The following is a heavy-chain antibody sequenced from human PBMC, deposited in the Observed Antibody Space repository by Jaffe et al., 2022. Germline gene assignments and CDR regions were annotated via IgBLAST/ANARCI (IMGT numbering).Heavy chain of an antibody. J-gene: IGHJ3*02. CDR2: ISYDGSNK. Sequence: QVQLVESGGGVVQPGRSLRLSCAASGFTFSSYGMHWVRQAPGKGLEWVAVISYDGSNKYYADSVKGRFTISRDNSKNTLYLQMNSLRAEDTAVYYCAKEQHKFNDYGDYLDAFDIWGQGTMVTVSS. D-gene: IGHD4-17*01. CDR3: AKEQHKFNDYGDYLDAFDI. V-gene: IGHV3-30*18. CDR1: GFTFSSYG.